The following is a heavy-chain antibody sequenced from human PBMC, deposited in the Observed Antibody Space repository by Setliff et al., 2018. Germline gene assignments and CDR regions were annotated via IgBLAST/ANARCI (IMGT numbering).Heavy chain of an antibody. J-gene: IGHJ4*02. D-gene: IGHD2-15*01. CDR2: IKQDGSEE. CDR1: GFTLSTYW. V-gene: IGHV3-7*03. CDR3: ARGWWNYINV. Sequence: SGGSLRLSWSASGFTLSTYWMNWVRQAPGKGLEWVAHIKQDGSEEYYVDYVKRRFTISRDNAKNSLYLQMNSLRAEDTAVYYCARGWWNYINVWGQGIQVTVSS.